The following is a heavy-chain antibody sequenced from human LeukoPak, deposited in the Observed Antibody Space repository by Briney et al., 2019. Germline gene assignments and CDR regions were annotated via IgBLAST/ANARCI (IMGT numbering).Heavy chain of an antibody. CDR1: GGSISSYY. V-gene: IGHV4-59*01. J-gene: IGHJ3*02. Sequence: SSETLSLTCTVSGGSISSYYWSWMRQPPGKGLEWIGYIYYSGSTNYNPSLKSRVTISVDTSKNQLSLKLSSVTAADTAVYYCARDPDGGSPDAFEIWGQGTMVTVSS. D-gene: IGHD4-23*01. CDR3: ARDPDGGSPDAFEI. CDR2: IYYSGST.